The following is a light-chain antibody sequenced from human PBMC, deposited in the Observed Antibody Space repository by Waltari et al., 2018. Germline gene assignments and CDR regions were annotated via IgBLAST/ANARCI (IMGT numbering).Light chain of an antibody. V-gene: IGKV2-30*02. CDR1: QSLVHTDGHTY. CDR3: MQATHWPLT. CDR2: MVS. Sequence: DVVMTPSPLSLPVSLGQPASISCRSSQSLVHTDGHTYLTWFQQRPGESPRRLILMVSSRDSGVPDRFSGSGSGTAFTVKISMVEAEDVGIDYCMQATHWPLTFGQGTKVEIK. J-gene: IGKJ1*01.